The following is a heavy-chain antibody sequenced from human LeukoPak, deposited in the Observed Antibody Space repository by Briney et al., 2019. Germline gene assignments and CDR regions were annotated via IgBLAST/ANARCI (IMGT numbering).Heavy chain of an antibody. Sequence: ASVKVSCKASGYTFTSYDINWVRQATGQGLEWMGWMNPNSGNTGYAQKFQGRVTMTRNTSISTAYMELSSLRSEDTAVYYCASDYGDYDDAFDTWGQGTMVTVSS. CDR3: ASDYGDYDDAFDT. J-gene: IGHJ3*02. CDR2: MNPNSGNT. D-gene: IGHD4-17*01. CDR1: GYTFTSYD. V-gene: IGHV1-8*01.